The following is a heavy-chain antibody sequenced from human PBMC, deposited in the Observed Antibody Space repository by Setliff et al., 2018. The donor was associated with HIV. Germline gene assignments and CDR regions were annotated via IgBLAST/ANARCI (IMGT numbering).Heavy chain of an antibody. V-gene: IGHV3-23*01. CDR2: LSGSGGSP. J-gene: IGHJ6*02. Sequence: PGGSLRLSCAASGFIFSSYAMSWVRQAPGKGLEWVSTLSGSGGSPLYADSVKGRFTISRDNSKKTLYLQMNSLRAEDTAVYYCAKDYLYYNLYNGSPVYGMDVWGQGTTVTVSS. D-gene: IGHD3-3*01. CDR3: AKDYLYYNLYNGSPVYGMDV. CDR1: GFIFSSYA.